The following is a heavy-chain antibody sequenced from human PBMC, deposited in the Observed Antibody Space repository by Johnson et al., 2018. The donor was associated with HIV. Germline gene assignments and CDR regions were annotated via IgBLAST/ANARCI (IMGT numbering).Heavy chain of an antibody. D-gene: IGHD4-17*01. CDR1: GFTFSSYW. J-gene: IGHJ3*02. CDR2: IKQDGSEK. CDR3: ARGMTTVTNHDAFDI. Sequence: VQLVESGGGLVQPGGSLRLSCAASGFTFSSYWMSWVRQAPGKGLEWVANIKQDGSEKYYVDSVKGRFTISRDNSKNTLYLQMNSLRADDTAVYYCARGMTTVTNHDAFDIWGQGTMVTVSS. V-gene: IGHV3-7*02.